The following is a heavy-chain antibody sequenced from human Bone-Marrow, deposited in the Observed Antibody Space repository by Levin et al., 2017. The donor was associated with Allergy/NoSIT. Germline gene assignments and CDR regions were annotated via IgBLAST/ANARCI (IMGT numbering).Heavy chain of an antibody. Sequence: SQTLSLTCTVSGDSITSYYWSWLRQPPGKGMEWIGYIYYSGSTNYNPSLKSRVTMSVDTSKNQISLNLSSVTAADTAVYYCARDAGGPFDFWGQGTLVTVSS. V-gene: IGHV4-59*01. D-gene: IGHD2-8*02. CDR2: IYYSGST. CDR1: GDSITSYY. CDR3: ARDAGGPFDF. J-gene: IGHJ4*02.